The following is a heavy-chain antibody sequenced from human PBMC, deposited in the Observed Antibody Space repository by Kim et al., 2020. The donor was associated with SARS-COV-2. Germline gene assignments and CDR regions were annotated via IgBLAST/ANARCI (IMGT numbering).Heavy chain of an antibody. Sequence: AVPVKSRITINPDHSKNPFSLQLNSVTPEDTAVYYCARFIAAAGTGAFDIWGQGTMVTVSS. D-gene: IGHD6-13*01. V-gene: IGHV6-1*01. J-gene: IGHJ3*02. CDR3: ARFIAAAGTGAFDI.